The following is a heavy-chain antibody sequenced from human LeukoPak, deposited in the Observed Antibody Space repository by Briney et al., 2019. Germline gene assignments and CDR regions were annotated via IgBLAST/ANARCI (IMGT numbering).Heavy chain of an antibody. Sequence: GASVKVSCKASGGTFSSYAISWVRQAPGQGLEWMGGIIPIFGTANYAQKFLGRVTITADESTSTAYMELSSLRSEDTAVYYCARDLWSIAAAGTLPRTDPPYYYYYMDVWGKGTTVTVSS. CDR2: IIPIFGTA. V-gene: IGHV1-69*13. CDR1: GGTFSSYA. D-gene: IGHD6-13*01. CDR3: ARDLWSIAAAGTLPRTDPPYYYYYMDV. J-gene: IGHJ6*03.